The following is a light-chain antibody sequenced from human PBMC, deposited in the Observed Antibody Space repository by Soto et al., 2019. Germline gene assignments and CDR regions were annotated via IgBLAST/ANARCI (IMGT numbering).Light chain of an antibody. V-gene: IGLV1-44*01. Sequence: QSVLTQPPSASGTPGQRLTISCSGSSSNIGSNTVNWYQQLPGTAPKLLIYSNNQRPSGGPDRFSGSKSCASASLAISGRQSEDEADDYCAAWDDGLNGYVFGSGTKLTVL. J-gene: IGLJ1*01. CDR3: AAWDDGLNGYV. CDR1: SSNIGSNT. CDR2: SNN.